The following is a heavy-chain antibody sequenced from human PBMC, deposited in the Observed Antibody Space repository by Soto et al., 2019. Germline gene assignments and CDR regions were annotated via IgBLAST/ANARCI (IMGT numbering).Heavy chain of an antibody. CDR3: ARHETAGTYYDFWSGSYYYYYGMDV. CDR2: IYYSGST. CDR1: GGSISSSSYY. J-gene: IGHJ6*02. V-gene: IGHV4-39*01. Sequence: PSETLSRTCTVSGGSISSSSYYWGWIRQPPGKGLEWIGSIYYSGSTYYNPSLKSRVTISVDTSKNQFSLKLSSVTAADTAVYYCARHETAGTYYDFWSGSYYYYYGMDVWGQGTTVTVSS. D-gene: IGHD3-3*01.